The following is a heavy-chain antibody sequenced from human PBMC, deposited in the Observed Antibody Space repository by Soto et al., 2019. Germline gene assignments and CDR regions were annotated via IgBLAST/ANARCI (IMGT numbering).Heavy chain of an antibody. V-gene: IGHV3-7*01. Sequence: EVQLVESGGGLVQSGGSLRLSCAASGFTFSSYWMSWVRQAPGKGLEWVANIKQDGSEKYYVDSVKGRFTISRDNAKNSLYLQMNSLRAEDTAVYCCARDFYGSGSPFDYWGQGTLVTVSS. CDR3: ARDFYGSGSPFDY. CDR2: IKQDGSEK. D-gene: IGHD3-10*01. CDR1: GFTFSSYW. J-gene: IGHJ4*02.